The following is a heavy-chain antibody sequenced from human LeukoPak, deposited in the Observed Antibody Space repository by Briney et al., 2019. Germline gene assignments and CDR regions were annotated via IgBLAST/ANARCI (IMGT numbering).Heavy chain of an antibody. CDR2: INSDGSST. D-gene: IGHD1-26*01. Sequence: GGSLRLSCAASGFTFSSYWMDWVRQAPGKGLVWVSRINSDGSSTSYADSVKGRFTISRDNAKNTQYLQMNSLRAEDTAVYYCARAREVLGVTPGYYFDYWGQGTLVTVSS. V-gene: IGHV3-74*01. CDR3: ARAREVLGVTPGYYFDY. J-gene: IGHJ4*02. CDR1: GFTFSSYW.